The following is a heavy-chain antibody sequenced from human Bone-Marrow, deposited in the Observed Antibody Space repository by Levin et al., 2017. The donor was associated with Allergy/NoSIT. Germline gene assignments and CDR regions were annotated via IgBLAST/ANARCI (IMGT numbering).Heavy chain of an antibody. V-gene: IGHV4-4*02. CDR2: IYHSGST. CDR3: ARGNSVSEWAYHFDY. D-gene: IGHD3-3*01. J-gene: IGHJ4*02. Sequence: PGGSLRLSCAVSGGSISSNNWWSWVRQPPGKGLEWIGEIYHSGSTNYNPPLKSRVTISVDKPKTQFSLKLNSVTAADTAVYYCARGNSVSEWAYHFDYWGQGMLVTVSS. CDR1: GGSISSNNW.